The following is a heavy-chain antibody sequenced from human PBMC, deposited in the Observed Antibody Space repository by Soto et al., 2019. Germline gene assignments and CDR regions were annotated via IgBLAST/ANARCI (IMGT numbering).Heavy chain of an antibody. Sequence: QVQLVESGGGVVQPGRSLRLSCAASGFTFSNFAMHWFRQAPGTGLEWVAVMSCDGTTEYYADSVKGRFTVSRDNSQNTLSLQVKSLRDENTAVYYCEREGPEAFRSTWHFDYWGQGTLVTASP. V-gene: IGHV3-30-3*01. CDR2: MSCDGTTE. CDR3: EREGPEAFRSTWHFDY. CDR1: GFTFSNFA. D-gene: IGHD1-26*01. J-gene: IGHJ4*02.